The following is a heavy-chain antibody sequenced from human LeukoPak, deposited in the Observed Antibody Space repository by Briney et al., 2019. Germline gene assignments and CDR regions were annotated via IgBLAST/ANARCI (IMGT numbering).Heavy chain of an antibody. CDR2: IRYDGSNK. V-gene: IGHV3-30*02. CDR1: GFTFSSYG. CDR3: AKGTNYDILTGYFVGSDEYFQH. D-gene: IGHD3-9*01. Sequence: GGSLRLSCAASGFTFSSYGMHWARQAPGKGLEWVAFIRYDGSNKYYADSVKGRFTISRDNSKNTLYLQMNSLRAEDTAVYYCAKGTNYDILTGYFVGSDEYFQHWGQGTLVTVSS. J-gene: IGHJ1*01.